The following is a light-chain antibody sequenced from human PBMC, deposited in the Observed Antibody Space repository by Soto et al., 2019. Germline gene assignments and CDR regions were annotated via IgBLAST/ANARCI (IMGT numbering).Light chain of an antibody. J-gene: IGLJ2*01. CDR1: TSNIGAGYD. Sequence: QSVLTQPPSVSEAPGQRVTISCTGSTSNIGAGYDVHWYQQLPGTAPKLLIYGNNNRPSGVPDRFSGSKSGTSASLAITGLQAEDEADYYCQSYDSSLSGSWVFGGGTKLTVL. CDR2: GNN. V-gene: IGLV1-40*01. CDR3: QSYDSSLSGSWV.